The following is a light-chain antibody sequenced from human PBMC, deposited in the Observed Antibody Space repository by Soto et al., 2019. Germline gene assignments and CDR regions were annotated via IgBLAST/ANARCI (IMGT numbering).Light chain of an antibody. V-gene: IGLV2-8*01. J-gene: IGLJ2*01. Sequence: QSVLTQPASVSGSPGQSITISCTGTSSDVGTYNYVSWYQQHPGKAPKLMIYEVSKRPSGVPARFSGSKSGNTASLTVSGLQAEDEADYYCSSYAGSNNLVFGGGTKLTVL. CDR2: EVS. CDR1: SSDVGTYNY. CDR3: SSYAGSNNLV.